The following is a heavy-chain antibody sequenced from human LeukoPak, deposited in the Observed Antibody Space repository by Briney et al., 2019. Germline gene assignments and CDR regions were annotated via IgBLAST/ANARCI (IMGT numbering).Heavy chain of an antibody. Sequence: ASVKVSCKASGGTFSSYAISWVRQAPGQGLEWMGGIIPIFGTTNYAQKFQGRVTITADESTSTAYMELSSLRSEDTAVYYCAGGRARREYYYDSSGYYYDFDYWGQGTLVTVSS. V-gene: IGHV1-69*13. D-gene: IGHD3-22*01. CDR2: IIPIFGTT. CDR3: AGGRARREYYYDSSGYYYDFDY. J-gene: IGHJ4*02. CDR1: GGTFSSYA.